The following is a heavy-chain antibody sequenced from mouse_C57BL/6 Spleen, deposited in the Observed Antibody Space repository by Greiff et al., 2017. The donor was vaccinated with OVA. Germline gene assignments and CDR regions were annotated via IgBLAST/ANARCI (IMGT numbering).Heavy chain of an antibody. J-gene: IGHJ2*01. CDR3: ARATSGYYFDD. CDR2: ISYDGSN. V-gene: IGHV3-6*01. CDR1: GYSITSGYY. D-gene: IGHD3-2*02. Sequence: EVQLQESGPGLVKPSQSLSLTCSVTGYSITSGYYWNWIRQFPGNKLEWMGYISYDGSNNYNPSLKNRISITRDTSKNQFFLKLHSVTTEDTATYYCARATSGYYFDDWGKGTTLTVSS.